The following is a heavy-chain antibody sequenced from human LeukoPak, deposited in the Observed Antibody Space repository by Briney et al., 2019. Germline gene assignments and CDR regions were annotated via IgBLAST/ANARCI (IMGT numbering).Heavy chain of an antibody. CDR3: AKDTSIAVAGSLDY. CDR2: IKQDGSEK. Sequence: GGSLRLSCAASGFTFGNHWMSWVRQAPGEGLEWVANIKQDGSEKYCVDSVKGRFTISRDNAKNSLYLQMNSLRAEDTALYYCAKDTSIAVAGSLDYWGQGTLVTVSS. J-gene: IGHJ4*02. CDR1: GFTFGNHW. D-gene: IGHD6-19*01. V-gene: IGHV3-7*03.